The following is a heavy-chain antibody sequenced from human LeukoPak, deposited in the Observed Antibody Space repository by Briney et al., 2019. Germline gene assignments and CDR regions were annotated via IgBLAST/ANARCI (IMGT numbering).Heavy chain of an antibody. CDR2: IKEDGSQE. Sequence: GGSLRLSCAASGFTFSSYWMSWVRQAPGKGLEWVANIKEDGSQEYYVDSARGRFTISRDNARNSVYLQMNSLRAEDTAVYYCAKGGAPFAESAYWGQGTLVTVSS. CDR1: GFTFSSYW. D-gene: IGHD3-10*01. J-gene: IGHJ4*02. CDR3: AKGGAPFAESAY. V-gene: IGHV3-7*01.